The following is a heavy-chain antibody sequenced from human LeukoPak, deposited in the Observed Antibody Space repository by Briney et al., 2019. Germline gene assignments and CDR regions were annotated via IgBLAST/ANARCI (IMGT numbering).Heavy chain of an antibody. CDR1: GYTFNTYA. V-gene: IGHV7-4-1*02. J-gene: IGHJ4*02. Sequence: GASVTVSFKASGYTFNTYAMNWVRQAPGQGPEWMGWINTNTGNPTYAQGFTGRLVFSLDTSLSTAYLQISSLKAEDTDVYYCATSPGIAAPSGYYFDHWGQGTLVTVSS. CDR2: INTNTGNP. D-gene: IGHD6-13*01. CDR3: ATSPGIAAPSGYYFDH.